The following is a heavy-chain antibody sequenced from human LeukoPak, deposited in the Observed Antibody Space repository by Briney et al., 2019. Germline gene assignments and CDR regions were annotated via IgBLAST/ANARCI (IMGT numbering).Heavy chain of an antibody. J-gene: IGHJ3*02. Sequence: GGSLRLSCAASGFTFSSYAMHWVRQAPGKGLEWVAVISYDGSNKYYADSVKGRFTISRDNSKSTLYLQMNSLRAEDTAVYYCARDRDYYGSGSSRLDIWGQGTMVTVSS. CDR1: GFTFSSYA. CDR2: ISYDGSNK. V-gene: IGHV3-30-3*01. CDR3: ARDRDYYGSGSSRLDI. D-gene: IGHD3-10*01.